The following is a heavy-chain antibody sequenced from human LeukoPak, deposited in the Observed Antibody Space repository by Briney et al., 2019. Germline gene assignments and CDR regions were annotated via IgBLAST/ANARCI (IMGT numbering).Heavy chain of an antibody. D-gene: IGHD6-6*01. CDR3: ARWYKYSSSWSPVNWFDP. CDR2: IYYSGST. V-gene: IGHV4-59*01. J-gene: IGHJ5*02. Sequence: PSETLSLTCTVSGGSISSYYWSWIRQPPGKGLEWIGYIYYSGSTNYHPSLKSRDTISVDTSKNQFSLKLSSVTAADTAVYYCARWYKYSSSWSPVNWFDPWGQGTLVTVSS. CDR1: GGSISSYY.